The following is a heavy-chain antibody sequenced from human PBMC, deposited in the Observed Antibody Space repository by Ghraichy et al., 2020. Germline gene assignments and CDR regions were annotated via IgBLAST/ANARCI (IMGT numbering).Heavy chain of an antibody. Sequence: SETLSLTCTVSGDSITSNYWNWIRQPAGKGLEWIGRIYYTGITNYNPSLRSRVTMSVDTSKNQFSLRLSSVTAADTAMYYCARDAGLERATGITFDYWGQGILVTVSS. J-gene: IGHJ4*02. CDR2: IYYTGIT. CDR3: ARDAGLERATGITFDY. V-gene: IGHV4-4*07. CDR1: GDSITSNY. D-gene: IGHD6-13*01.